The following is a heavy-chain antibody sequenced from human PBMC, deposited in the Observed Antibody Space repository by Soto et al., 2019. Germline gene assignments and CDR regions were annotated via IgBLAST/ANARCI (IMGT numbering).Heavy chain of an antibody. CDR2: IKQDGSEK. Sequence: EVQLVESGGGLIQPGGSPRLSCAASGFTFSNYWMSWVRQAPGKWLEWVANIKQDGSEKYYVDSVKGRFTISRDNAKESLYLQMNSLRADDTAVYYCERDLISGTTDYWGQGTLVTVSS. CDR3: ERDLISGTTDY. J-gene: IGHJ4*02. CDR1: GFTFSNYW. D-gene: IGHD1-20*01. V-gene: IGHV3-7*01.